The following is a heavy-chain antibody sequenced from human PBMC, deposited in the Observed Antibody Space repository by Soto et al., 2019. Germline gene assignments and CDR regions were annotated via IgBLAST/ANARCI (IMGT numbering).Heavy chain of an antibody. Sequence: SETLSLTCTVSGGSISSSSYYWGWIRQPPGKGLEWIGSIYYSGSTYYNPSLKSRVTISVDTSKNQFSLKLSSLTAADTAGYYCARRLPGSSSSPYYYYYYGMDVWGQGTTVTVSS. CDR3: ARRLPGSSSSPYYYYYYGMDV. V-gene: IGHV4-39*01. CDR1: GGSISSSSYY. D-gene: IGHD6-6*01. CDR2: IYYSGST. J-gene: IGHJ6*02.